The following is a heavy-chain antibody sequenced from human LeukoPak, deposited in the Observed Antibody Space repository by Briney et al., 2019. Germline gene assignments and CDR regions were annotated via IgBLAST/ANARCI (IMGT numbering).Heavy chain of an antibody. D-gene: IGHD2-15*01. Sequence: PGGSLRLSCAASGFTFSTYAMNWVRQAPGKGLEWVSYISSGSGYIYYADSVKGRFTISRDNSKNTLYLQMNSLRAEDTAVYYCAKRRLGAANPGDFDYWGQGTLVTVSS. J-gene: IGHJ4*02. V-gene: IGHV3-23*01. CDR2: ISSGSGYI. CDR1: GFTFSTYA. CDR3: AKRRLGAANPGDFDY.